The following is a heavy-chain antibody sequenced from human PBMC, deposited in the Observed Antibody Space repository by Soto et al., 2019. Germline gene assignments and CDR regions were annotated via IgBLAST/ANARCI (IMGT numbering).Heavy chain of an antibody. CDR2: MNPNSGNT. CDR3: GRVFHGYTSSVYYFDS. V-gene: IGHV1-8*01. Sequence: GASVKVSCKASGYTFTNFDINWVRQATGQGLEWMGWMNPNSGNTGYAQKFQGRVTMTRSTSISTAYLELGSLTSEDTAVYYCGRVFHGYTSSVYYFDSWGQGTLVTVSS. CDR1: GYTFTNFD. J-gene: IGHJ4*02. D-gene: IGHD6-13*01.